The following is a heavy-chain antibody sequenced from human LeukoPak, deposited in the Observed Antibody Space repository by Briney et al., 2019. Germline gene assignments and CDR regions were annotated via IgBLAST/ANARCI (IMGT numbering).Heavy chain of an antibody. Sequence: GGSLRLSCVVSGFTFSTFTMNWVRQAPGKGLEWVSCISSSSSYIYYADSVKGRVTISRDNAKNSLYLQMNSLRAEDTAVYYCARVWTGQWPPHYSYMDVWGKGTTVTISS. CDR3: ARVWTGQWPPHYSYMDV. V-gene: IGHV3-21*01. CDR1: GFTFSTFT. CDR2: ISSSSSYI. J-gene: IGHJ6*03. D-gene: IGHD6-19*01.